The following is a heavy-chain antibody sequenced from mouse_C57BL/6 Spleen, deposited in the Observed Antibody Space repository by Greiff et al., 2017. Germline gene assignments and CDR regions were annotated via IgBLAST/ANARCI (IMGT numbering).Heavy chain of an antibody. CDR1: GYSITSGYY. V-gene: IGHV3-6*01. Sequence: EVQLQQSGPGLVKPSQSLSLTCSVTGYSITSGYYWKWIRQFPGNKLEWMGYISYDGSNNYNPSLKNRISITRDTSKNQFFLKLNSVTTEDTATYYCARALDEENAMDYWGQGTSVTVSS. CDR3: ARALDEENAMDY. J-gene: IGHJ4*01. CDR2: ISYDGSN.